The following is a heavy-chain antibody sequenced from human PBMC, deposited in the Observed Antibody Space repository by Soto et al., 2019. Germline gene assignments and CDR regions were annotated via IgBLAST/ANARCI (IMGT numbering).Heavy chain of an antibody. J-gene: IGHJ6*03. CDR3: AKDPRIYCSSTSCRGGAWVMDV. D-gene: IGHD2-2*01. CDR1: GFTFSSYG. V-gene: IGHV3-30*18. CDR2: ISYDGSNK. Sequence: GGSLRLSCAASGFTFSSYGMHWVRQAPGKGLEWVAVISYDGSNKYYADSVKGRFTISRDNSKNTLYLQMNSLRAEDTAVYYCAKDPRIYCSSTSCRGGAWVMDVWGKGTTVTVSS.